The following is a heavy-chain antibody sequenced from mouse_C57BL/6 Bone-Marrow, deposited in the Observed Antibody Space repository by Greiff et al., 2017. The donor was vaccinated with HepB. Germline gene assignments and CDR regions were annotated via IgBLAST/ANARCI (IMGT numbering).Heavy chain of an antibody. CDR2: INPYNGGT. CDR3: ATYYGRSLYAMDY. D-gene: IGHD1-1*01. Sequence: EVQLQESGPVLVKPGASVKMSCKASGYTFTDYYMNWVKQSHGKSLEWIGVINPYNGGTSYNQKFKGKATLTVDKSSSTAYMELNSLTSEDSAVYYCATYYGRSLYAMDYWGQGTSVTVSS. V-gene: IGHV1-19*01. CDR1: GYTFTDYY. J-gene: IGHJ4*01.